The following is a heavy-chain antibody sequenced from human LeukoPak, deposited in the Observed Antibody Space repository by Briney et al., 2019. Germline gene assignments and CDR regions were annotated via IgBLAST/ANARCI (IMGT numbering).Heavy chain of an antibody. CDR1: GFTFSSYS. D-gene: IGHD3-16*01. J-gene: IGHJ6*02. Sequence: TGGSLRLSCAASGFTFSSYSMTWVRQAPGKGLEWASSISSSSSYIYYADSVKGRFTISRDNAKNSLYLQMNSLRAEDTAVYYCARFDDYAPLDVWGQGTTVTVSS. CDR2: ISSSSSYI. V-gene: IGHV3-21*01. CDR3: ARFDDYAPLDV.